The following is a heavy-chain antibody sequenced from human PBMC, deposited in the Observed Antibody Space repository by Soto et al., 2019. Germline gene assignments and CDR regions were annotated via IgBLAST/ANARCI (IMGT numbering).Heavy chain of an antibody. CDR3: ARGAVAGTFYYSYYMDV. CDR1: GYTFTSYD. D-gene: IGHD6-19*01. Sequence: ASVKVSCKASGYTFTSYDINWVRQATGQGLEWMGWMNPNSGNTGYAQKFQGRVTMTRNTSISTAYMELSSLRSEDTAVYYCARGAVAGTFYYSYYMDVWGKGTTVTVSS. J-gene: IGHJ6*03. V-gene: IGHV1-8*01. CDR2: MNPNSGNT.